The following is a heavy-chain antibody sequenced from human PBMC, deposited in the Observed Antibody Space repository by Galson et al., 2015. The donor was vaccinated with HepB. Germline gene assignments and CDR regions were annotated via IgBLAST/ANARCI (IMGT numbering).Heavy chain of an antibody. CDR2: IYSGGST. CDR1: GFTVSSNY. CDR3: ARGADGNYDDTYYFDY. V-gene: IGHV3-53*04. J-gene: IGHJ4*02. D-gene: IGHD1-7*01. Sequence: SLRLSCAGSGFTVSSNYMSWVRQAPGKGLECVSIIYSGGSTYYADSVKGRFTISRRNSKNTLYLQMNSLRAEDTAVYYCARGADGNYDDTYYFDYWGQGTLVTVSS.